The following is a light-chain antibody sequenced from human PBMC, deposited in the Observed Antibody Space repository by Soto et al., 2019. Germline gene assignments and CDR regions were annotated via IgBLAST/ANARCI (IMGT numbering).Light chain of an antibody. CDR2: DAS. CDR3: QQRSYWPWT. V-gene: IGKV3-11*01. J-gene: IGKJ1*01. Sequence: VLTQSPATLSLSPGERATLSCGASQSLSSYFACYQQKPDQAPMLLIYDASFRATGVPARFSGSGSGTDFTLTIRSLQAEDAVVYCCQQRSYWPWTFGQGTKVDI. CDR1: QSLSSY.